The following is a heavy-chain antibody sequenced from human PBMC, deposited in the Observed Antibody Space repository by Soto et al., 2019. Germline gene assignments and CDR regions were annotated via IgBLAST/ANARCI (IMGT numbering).Heavy chain of an antibody. CDR3: ARARITVTTDYFGY. CDR2: VGTIGDR. D-gene: IGHD4-17*01. V-gene: IGHV3-13*01. CDR1: GFTFSSYD. Sequence: PGGSLRLSCAASGFTFSSYDLYWVRQATGKGLEWVSAVGTIGDRYYPGSVKGRFTISRENAKNSLYLQMNNLRAEDTAVYYCARARITVTTDYFGYWGQGTLVTVS. J-gene: IGHJ4*02.